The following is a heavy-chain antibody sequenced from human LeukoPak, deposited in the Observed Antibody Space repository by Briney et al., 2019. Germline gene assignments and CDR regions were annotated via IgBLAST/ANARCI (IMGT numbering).Heavy chain of an antibody. CDR3: ARDKLNYDILTGYTAFYYMDV. CDR1: GGSISSYY. V-gene: IGHV4-59*01. D-gene: IGHD3-9*01. J-gene: IGHJ6*03. Sequence: PSEALSLTCTVSGGSISSYYWSWIRQPPGKGLEWIGYIYYSGSTNYNPSLKSRVTISVDTSKNQFSLKLSSVTAADTAVYYCARDKLNYDILTGYTAFYYMDVWGKGTTVTVSS. CDR2: IYYSGST.